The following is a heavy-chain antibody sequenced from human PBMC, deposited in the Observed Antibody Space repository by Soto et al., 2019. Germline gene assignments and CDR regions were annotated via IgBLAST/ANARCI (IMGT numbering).Heavy chain of an antibody. D-gene: IGHD6-6*01. Sequence: PGGSLRLSCAGSGFTFSNYAVNWVRQAPGKGLEWVAVILYDGSVQHYADSVKGRFTVSRDNSKNTVYLQMNSLTPEDTATYYCAREASVAALNWFDPWGQGTLVPVYS. V-gene: IGHV3-30-3*01. CDR3: AREASVAALNWFDP. CDR2: ILYDGSVQ. CDR1: GFTFSNYA. J-gene: IGHJ5*02.